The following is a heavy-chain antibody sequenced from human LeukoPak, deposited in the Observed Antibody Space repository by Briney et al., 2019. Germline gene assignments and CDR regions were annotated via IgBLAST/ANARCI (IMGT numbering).Heavy chain of an antibody. D-gene: IGHD3-3*01. CDR2: MSYDGINE. CDR1: GFTFSNYN. J-gene: IGHJ4*02. V-gene: IGHV3-30-3*01. CDR3: ARDKIYDFWSGHNFDY. Sequence: GGSLGLSCAASGFTFSNYNIQWVRQAPGTGLEWVAVMSYDGINEFYADSVRGRFTTSRDNSKNTVYLQMNSLRVEDTAVYYCARDKIYDFWSGHNFDYWGQGTLVTVSS.